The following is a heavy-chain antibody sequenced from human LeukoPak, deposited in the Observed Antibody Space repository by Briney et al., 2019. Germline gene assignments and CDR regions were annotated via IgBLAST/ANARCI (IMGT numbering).Heavy chain of an antibody. CDR1: GGSISSYY. CDR3: AGQNDYGGNALWY. V-gene: IGHV4-4*07. Sequence: SETLSLTCTVSGGSISSYYWSWIRQPAGKGLEWIGRIYTSGSTNYNPSLRSRVTMSVDTSKNQFSLKLSSVTAADTAVYYCAGQNDYGGNALWYWGQGTLVTVSS. D-gene: IGHD4-23*01. CDR2: IYTSGST. J-gene: IGHJ4*02.